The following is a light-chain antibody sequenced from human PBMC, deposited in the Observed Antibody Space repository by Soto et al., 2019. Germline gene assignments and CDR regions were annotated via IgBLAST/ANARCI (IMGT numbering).Light chain of an antibody. Sequence: QSVLTQPPSVSGAPGQTITMSCTGSGSNDGASYDVHWYQVLPGAGPRLLIYKNNNRPSGVPDRFSGSKSGTSASLAITGLRAEDDADYYCQSYDNILSGPLFGGGTKLTVL. CDR2: KNN. CDR3: QSYDNILSGPL. V-gene: IGLV1-40*01. J-gene: IGLJ3*02. CDR1: GSNDGASYD.